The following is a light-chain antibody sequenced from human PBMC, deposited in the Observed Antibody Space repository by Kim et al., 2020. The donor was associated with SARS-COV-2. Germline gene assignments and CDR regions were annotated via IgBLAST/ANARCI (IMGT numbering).Light chain of an antibody. CDR3: QQYDNWPPLT. V-gene: IGKV3-15*01. Sequence: EIVMTQSPAILSVSPGERVTLSCRASQSVGTNLAWYQQKPGQATRLLIFGASTRASVIPPRFSGSGSGTEFSLTIDSLQSDDFAVYYCQQYDNWPPLTLGGGTKVDI. CDR2: GAS. J-gene: IGKJ4*01. CDR1: QSVGTN.